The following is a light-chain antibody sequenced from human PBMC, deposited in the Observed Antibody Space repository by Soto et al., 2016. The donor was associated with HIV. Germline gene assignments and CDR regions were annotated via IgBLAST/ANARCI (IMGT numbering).Light chain of an antibody. CDR2: AAI. J-gene: IGKJ2*01. CDR1: QDIFNY. V-gene: IGKV1-27*01. CDR3: QHAET. Sequence: DIQLTQSPSSLSASIGDTVSITCRASQDIFNYLAWYQQKPGEVPKLLIFAAISLHSGVPSRFSGRGSGTQFTLTISSLQPDDSATYYCQHAETFGRGPSWTIK.